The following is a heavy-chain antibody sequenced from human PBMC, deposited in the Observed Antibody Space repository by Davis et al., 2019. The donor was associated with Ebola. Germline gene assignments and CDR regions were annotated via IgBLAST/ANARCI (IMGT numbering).Heavy chain of an antibody. J-gene: IGHJ4*02. Sequence: ASVKVSCKASGYTFTGYYMHWVRQAPGQGLEWMGWINPNSGGTNYAQKFQGWVTMTRDTSISTAYMELSRLRSDDTAVYYCARSARGDSSGYYGFDYWGQGTLVTVSS. V-gene: IGHV1-2*04. CDR1: GYTFTGYY. D-gene: IGHD3-22*01. CDR2: INPNSGGT. CDR3: ARSARGDSSGYYGFDY.